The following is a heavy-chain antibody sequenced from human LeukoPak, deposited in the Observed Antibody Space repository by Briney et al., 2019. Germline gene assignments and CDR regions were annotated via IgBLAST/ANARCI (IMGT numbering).Heavy chain of an antibody. D-gene: IGHD6-19*01. Sequence: ASVKVSCKASGYTFTNHGISWVRRAPGQGLEWMGWISTYNGNTNYAQKLQGRVTMTTDTSTSRAYMELRSLRSDDTAVYYCARDRDSSGPQNWFDPWGQGTLVTVSS. V-gene: IGHV1-18*01. CDR1: GYTFTNHG. CDR3: ARDRDSSGPQNWFDP. CDR2: ISTYNGNT. J-gene: IGHJ5*02.